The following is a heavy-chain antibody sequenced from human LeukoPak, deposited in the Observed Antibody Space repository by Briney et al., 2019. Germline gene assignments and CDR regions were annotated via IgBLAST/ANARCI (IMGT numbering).Heavy chain of an antibody. CDR1: GGTFSSYA. CDR2: IIPIFGTA. V-gene: IGHV1-69*05. Sequence: VASVKVSCKASGGTFSSYAISWVRQAPGQGLEWMGGIIPIFGTANYAQKFQGRVTITTDESTSTAYMELSSLRSEDTAVYYCARDGPLLLEWFDPWGQGTLVTVSS. CDR3: ARDGPLLLEWFDP. D-gene: IGHD3-3*01. J-gene: IGHJ5*02.